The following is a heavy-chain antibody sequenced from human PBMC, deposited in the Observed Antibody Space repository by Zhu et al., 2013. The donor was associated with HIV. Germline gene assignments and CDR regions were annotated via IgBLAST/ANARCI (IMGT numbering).Heavy chain of an antibody. CDR2: INPNSGGT. D-gene: IGHD5-12*01. Sequence: QVQLVQSGAEVKKPGASVKVSCKASGYTFTGYYMHWVRQAPGQGLEWMGWINPNSGGTNYAQKFQGRVTMTRDTSISTAYMELSRLRSDDTAVYYCTREARGDIVATTYWYFDLWGRGTLVTVSS. V-gene: IGHV1-2*02. CDR1: GYTFTGYY. CDR3: TREARGDIVATTYWYFDL. J-gene: IGHJ2*01.